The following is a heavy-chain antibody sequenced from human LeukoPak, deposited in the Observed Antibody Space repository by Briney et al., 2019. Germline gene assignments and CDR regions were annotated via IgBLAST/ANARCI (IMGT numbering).Heavy chain of an antibody. CDR2: ISSSGSTI. D-gene: IGHD2-15*01. Sequence: PGGSLRLSCAASGFTFSSYWMTWVRQAPGKGLEWVSYISSSGSTIYYADSVKGRFTISRDNAENSLYLQMNSLRAEDTAVYYCASCSGGSWFDPWGQGTLVTVSS. J-gene: IGHJ5*02. V-gene: IGHV3-48*04. CDR3: ASCSGGSWFDP. CDR1: GFTFSSYW.